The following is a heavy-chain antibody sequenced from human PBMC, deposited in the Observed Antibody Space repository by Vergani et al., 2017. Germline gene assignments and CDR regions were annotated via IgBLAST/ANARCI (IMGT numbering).Heavy chain of an antibody. Sequence: QVTLKESVPALLNPTQTLTLTCTFSGFSLTTTSMRVSWIRQPPGKALQWLARIDGDDGKFYSTPLRTRLTISKDTSKNQVVLTLTNMDPVDTATYYCARTTAPGKGYFDNWGQGSLVTVSS. V-gene: IGHV2-70*04. J-gene: IGHJ4*02. CDR3: ARTTAPGKGYFDN. CDR1: GFSLTTTSMR. CDR2: IDGDDGK. D-gene: IGHD4-23*01.